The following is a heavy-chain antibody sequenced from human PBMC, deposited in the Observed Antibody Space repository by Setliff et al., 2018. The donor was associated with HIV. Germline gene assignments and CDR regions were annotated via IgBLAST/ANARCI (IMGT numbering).Heavy chain of an antibody. CDR3: ARDPAPSSSASYFQH. CDR1: GYTFTSYY. D-gene: IGHD6-6*01. J-gene: IGHJ1*01. V-gene: IGHV1-46*01. Sequence: ASVKVSCKASGYTFTSYYMHWVRQAPGQGLEWMGIINPSSGSTTHAQKFQGRVTMTRDTSTSTVYMELSSLRSEDTAVYYCARDPAPSSSASYFQHWGQGTPVTVSS. CDR2: INPSSGST.